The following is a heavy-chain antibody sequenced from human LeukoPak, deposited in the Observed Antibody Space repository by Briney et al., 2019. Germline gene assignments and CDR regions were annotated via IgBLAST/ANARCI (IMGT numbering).Heavy chain of an antibody. CDR2: INAGNGNT. CDR3: ARYYGGTQLGY. D-gene: IGHD4-23*01. Sequence: GASVKVSCTASGYTFTGYYMHWVRQAPGQGLEWMGWINAGNGNTKYSQKFQGRVTITRDTSASTAYMELSSLRSEDTAVYYCARYYGGTQLGYWGQGTLVTVSS. J-gene: IGHJ4*02. CDR1: GYTFTGYY. V-gene: IGHV1-3*01.